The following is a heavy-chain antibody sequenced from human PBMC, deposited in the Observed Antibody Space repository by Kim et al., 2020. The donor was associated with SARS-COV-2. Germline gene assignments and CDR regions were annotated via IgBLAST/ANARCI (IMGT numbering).Heavy chain of an antibody. D-gene: IGHD3-10*01. CDR3: ARDMYYGSGSPDY. CDR2: ITGSSGSI. J-gene: IGHJ4*02. CDR1: GFSFSSYS. V-gene: IGHV3-21*01. Sequence: GGSLRLSCAASGFSFSSYSMNWVRQAPGKGLEWVSAITGSSGSIFYADSVKGRFTISRDNAQNSLYLQMNSLRPEDTAGYFCARDMYYGSGSPDYWGQGT.